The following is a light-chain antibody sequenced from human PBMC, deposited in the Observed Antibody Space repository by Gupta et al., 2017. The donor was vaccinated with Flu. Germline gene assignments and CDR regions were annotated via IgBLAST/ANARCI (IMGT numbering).Light chain of an antibody. V-gene: IGLV2-14*01. CDR2: EVS. CDR1: SSDVGFYNY. CDR3: SSYTTSSLWV. J-gene: IGLJ3*02. Sequence: QSALTQPASVSGSPGQSITISCTGTSSDVGFYNYVSWYQQHPGKAPKVLIYEVSNRPSGVSNRFSGSKSGNTASLAISGLQAEDEADYYCSSYTTSSLWVFGGGTKLTVL.